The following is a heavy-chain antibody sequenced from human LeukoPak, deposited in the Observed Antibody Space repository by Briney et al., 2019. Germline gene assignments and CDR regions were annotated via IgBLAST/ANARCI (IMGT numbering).Heavy chain of an antibody. J-gene: IGHJ6*02. CDR2: IYTSGST. CDR3: ARVEFREGNFYYYAMDV. CDR1: GGSISSGSYH. V-gene: IGHV4-61*02. D-gene: IGHD3-10*01. Sequence: PSETLSLTCTVSGGSISSGSYHWSWIRRPAGKGLEWIWRIYTSGSTNYNPSVTIRVTISVDTSNNQFSLKLSSVTAADTAVYYCARVEFREGNFYYYAMDVWGQGTTVTVSS.